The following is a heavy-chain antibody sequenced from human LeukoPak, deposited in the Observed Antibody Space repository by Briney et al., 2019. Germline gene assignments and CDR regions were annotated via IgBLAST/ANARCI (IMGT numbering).Heavy chain of an antibody. CDR1: GGSISSGGYY. Sequence: PSQTLSLTCTVSGGSISSGGYYWSWIRQHPGKGLEWIGYIYYSGSTYYNPSLKSRVTISVDTSKNQFSLKLSSVTAADTAVYHCARSSPPETFDYWGQGTVVTVSS. J-gene: IGHJ4*02. CDR2: IYYSGST. CDR3: ARSSPPETFDY. D-gene: IGHD6-6*01. V-gene: IGHV4-31*03.